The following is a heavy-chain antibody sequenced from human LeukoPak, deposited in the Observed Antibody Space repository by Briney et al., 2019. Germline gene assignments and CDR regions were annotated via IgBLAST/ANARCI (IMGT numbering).Heavy chain of an antibody. J-gene: IGHJ5*02. D-gene: IGHD2-15*01. CDR1: GYTFTSYA. Sequence: ASVKVTCKASGYTFTSYAMHWVRQALGQRLEWMGWINAGNDNTKYSQKFQGRVTITRDTSASTAYMELNSLRSEDTAVYYCARDLGYCTGGTCYPNWFDPWGQGTLVTVSS. CDR2: INAGNDNT. CDR3: ARDLGYCTGGTCYPNWFDP. V-gene: IGHV1-3*01.